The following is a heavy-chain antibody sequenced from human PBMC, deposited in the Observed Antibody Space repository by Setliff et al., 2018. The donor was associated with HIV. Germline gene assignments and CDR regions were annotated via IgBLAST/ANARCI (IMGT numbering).Heavy chain of an antibody. J-gene: IGHJ4*02. CDR2: IIPSFGTA. V-gene: IGHV1-69*05. D-gene: IGHD6-19*01. CDR3: ARIAWPWWQWLVRSGKWYFDY. CDR1: GDTFSNYA. Sequence: GASVKVSCKASGDTFSNYALSWVRQAPGQGLEWMGGIIPSFGTASYAQKFQGRVTITTDESTSTAYMELSSLRSEDTAMYYCARIAWPWWQWLVRSGKWYFDYWGQGTLVTVSS.